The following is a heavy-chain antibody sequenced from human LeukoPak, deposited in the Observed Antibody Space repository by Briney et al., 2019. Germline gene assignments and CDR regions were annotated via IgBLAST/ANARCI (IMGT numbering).Heavy chain of an antibody. CDR2: IYYSGST. J-gene: IGHJ4*02. Sequence: SETLSLTCTVSGGSISSSSYYWGWIRQPPGKEREWIGSIYYSGSTYYNPSLKSRVTISGDTSKNQFSLKLSSVTAADTAVYYCARPAIGYRSYDYWGQGTLVTVSS. CDR1: GGSISSSSYY. V-gene: IGHV4-39*01. D-gene: IGHD5-18*01. CDR3: ARPAIGYRSYDY.